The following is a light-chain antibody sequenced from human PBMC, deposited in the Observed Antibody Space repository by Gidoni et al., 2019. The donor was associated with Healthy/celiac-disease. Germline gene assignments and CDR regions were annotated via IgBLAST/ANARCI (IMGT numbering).Light chain of an antibody. V-gene: IGKV1-33*01. J-gene: IGKJ4*01. CDR2: DAS. Sequence: IQMPQSPSSLSASVGDRVTITCQASHDISNYLNWYQQKPGKAPKLLIYDASNLETGVPSRFSGSGSGTDFTFTISSLQPEDIATYYCQQYDNIPQTFGGGTKVEIK. CDR3: QQYDNIPQT. CDR1: HDISNY.